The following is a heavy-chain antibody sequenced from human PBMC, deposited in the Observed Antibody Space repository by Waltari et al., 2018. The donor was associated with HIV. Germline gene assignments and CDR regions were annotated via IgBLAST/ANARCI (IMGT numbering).Heavy chain of an antibody. D-gene: IGHD3-22*01. CDR2: INPNSGGT. J-gene: IGHJ4*02. CDR3: ARVPYYYDTSAYPDY. V-gene: IGHV1-2*02. CDR1: GYTFTGYY. Sequence: QVQLVQSGAEVKKPGASVKVSCKASGYTFTGYYMHWVRQAPGQGREWMGWINPNSGGTNYAQKFQGRVTMTRDTSITTAYMEVSRLRSDDTAVYYCARVPYYYDTSAYPDYWGQGTLVTVSS.